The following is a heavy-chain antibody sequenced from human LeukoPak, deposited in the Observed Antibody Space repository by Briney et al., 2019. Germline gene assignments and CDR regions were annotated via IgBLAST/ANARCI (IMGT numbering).Heavy chain of an antibody. Sequence: ASVKVSCKASGYTFTAFYMHWVRQAPGQGLEWMGRIIPILGIANYAQKFQGRVTITAVKSTSTAYMELSSLRSEDTAVYYCASQVGATTGDYWGQGTLVTVSS. CDR1: GYTFTAFY. D-gene: IGHD1-26*01. V-gene: IGHV1-69*02. CDR3: ASQVGATTGDY. J-gene: IGHJ4*02. CDR2: IIPILGIA.